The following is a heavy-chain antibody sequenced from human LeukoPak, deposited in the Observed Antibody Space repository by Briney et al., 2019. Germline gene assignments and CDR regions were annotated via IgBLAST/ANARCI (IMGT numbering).Heavy chain of an antibody. D-gene: IGHD5-24*01. CDR2: ISVSGHKT. CDR1: GFTFSSYE. CDR3: ARTIEMATISYFDY. J-gene: IGHJ4*02. V-gene: IGHV3-48*03. Sequence: PGGSLRLSCAASGFTFSSYEMNWVRQAPGKGLEWVSGISVSGHKTYHADSVKGRFTISRDNAKNSLYLQMNSLRAGDTAVYYCARTIEMATISYFDYWGQGTLVTVSS.